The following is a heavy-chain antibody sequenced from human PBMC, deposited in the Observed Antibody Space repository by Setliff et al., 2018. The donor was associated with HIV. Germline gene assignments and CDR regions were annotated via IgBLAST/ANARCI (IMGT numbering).Heavy chain of an antibody. Sequence: GGSLRLSCAASGFTFSSYWMSWVRQAPGKGLEWVSRIDSDGSDTNYADSVRGRFTISRDNAKNTVYLQLTSLRAEDTAVYYCARDQEHIIVVSATGNMPGYLHYYYMDVWGKGSTVTVSS. CDR3: ARDQEHIIVVSATGNMPGYLHYYYMDV. J-gene: IGHJ6*03. CDR1: GFTFSSYW. CDR2: IDSDGSDT. D-gene: IGHD2-2*01. V-gene: IGHV3-74*01.